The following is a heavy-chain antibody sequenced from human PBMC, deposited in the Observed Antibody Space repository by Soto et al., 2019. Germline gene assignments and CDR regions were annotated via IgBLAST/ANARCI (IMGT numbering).Heavy chain of an antibody. CDR2: IFPDDSDT. CDR3: FRGGVTSRTFDY. V-gene: IGHV5-51*01. Sequence: GESLKISCKASGYIIKNSWIGWVRQMPGQGLEWMGIIFPDDSDTRYSPSFQGHVTISVDKSISTAYVQWSSLKASDSAIYYCFRGGVTSRTFDYWGQGTLVTVSS. J-gene: IGHJ4*02. CDR1: GYIIKNSW. D-gene: IGHD3-16*01.